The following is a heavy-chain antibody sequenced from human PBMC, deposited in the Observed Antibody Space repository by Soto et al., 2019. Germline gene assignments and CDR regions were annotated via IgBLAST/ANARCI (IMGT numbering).Heavy chain of an antibody. J-gene: IGHJ4*02. D-gene: IGHD3-16*02. Sequence: ASVKVSCTASGYTFTSYGISWVRQAPGQGLEWMGWISAYNGNTNYAQKLQGRVTMTTDTSTSTAYMELRSLRSDDTAVYYCARDTDSLGELSLPDYWGQGTLVTVSS. CDR1: GYTFTSYG. CDR3: ARDTDSLGELSLPDY. CDR2: ISAYNGNT. V-gene: IGHV1-18*01.